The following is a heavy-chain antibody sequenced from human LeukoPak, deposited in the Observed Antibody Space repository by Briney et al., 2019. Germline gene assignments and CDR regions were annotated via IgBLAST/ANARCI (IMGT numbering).Heavy chain of an antibody. Sequence: SQTLSLTCAISGDSISSNSAAWNWLRQSPSRGLEWLGRTYYRSKWYNDYAVSVKSRITINTDTSKNQFSPQLKSVTPEDTAVYYRASGSYVWFDPWGQGTLVTVSS. CDR1: GDSISSNSAA. D-gene: IGHD1-26*01. V-gene: IGHV6-1*01. CDR3: ASGSYVWFDP. J-gene: IGHJ5*02. CDR2: TYYRSKWYN.